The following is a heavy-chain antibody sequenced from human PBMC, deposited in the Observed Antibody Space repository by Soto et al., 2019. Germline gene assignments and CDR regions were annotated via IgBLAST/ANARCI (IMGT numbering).Heavy chain of an antibody. CDR3: ARETLPYGGNSGTLDY. Sequence: SETLSLTCTVYGGSISSGDYYWSWIRQPPXKGLEWIGYIYYSGSTYYNPSLKSRVTISVDTSKNQFSLKLSSVTAADTAVYYCARETLPYGGNSGTLDYSGKGTLLSVS. D-gene: IGHD4-17*01. J-gene: IGHJ4*02. V-gene: IGHV4-30-4*01. CDR2: IYYSGST. CDR1: GGSISSGDYY.